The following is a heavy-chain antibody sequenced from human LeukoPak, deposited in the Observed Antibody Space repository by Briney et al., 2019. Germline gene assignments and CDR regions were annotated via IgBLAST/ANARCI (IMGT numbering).Heavy chain of an antibody. CDR2: ISGSGGST. Sequence: GALRLSCAASGFTFSSYAMSWVRQAPGKGLEWVSAISGSGGSTYYADSVKGRFTISRDNAKNSLYLQMNSLRAEDTAVYYCARARGGLFDYWGQGTLVTVSS. CDR3: ARARGGLFDY. V-gene: IGHV3-23*01. D-gene: IGHD3-10*01. CDR1: GFTFSSYA. J-gene: IGHJ4*02.